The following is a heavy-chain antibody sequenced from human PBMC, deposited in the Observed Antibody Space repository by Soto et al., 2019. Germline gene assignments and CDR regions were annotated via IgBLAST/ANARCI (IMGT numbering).Heavy chain of an antibody. V-gene: IGHV1-69*01. Sequence: QVQLVQSGAEVKKPGSSVKVSCKASGGTFSSYAISWVRQAPGQGLEWMGGIIPIFGTANYAQKFQGRVTITEDQSTTTACVEQSSLRSEDTAVYYCAGGWVIAVAGTFDYWGQGTLVTVAS. CDR2: IIPIFGTA. J-gene: IGHJ4*02. CDR3: AGGWVIAVAGTFDY. CDR1: GGTFSSYA. D-gene: IGHD6-19*01.